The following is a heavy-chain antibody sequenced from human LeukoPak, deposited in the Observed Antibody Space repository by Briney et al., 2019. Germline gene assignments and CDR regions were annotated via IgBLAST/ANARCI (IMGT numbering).Heavy chain of an antibody. CDR2: ISGGKT. Sequence: PGGSLRLSCAASEFDFSSHAMTWVRQAPGKGLEWVSAISGGKTYYADSVKGRFTISRDNSKNTLYLQMNSLRAEDTAVYYCANEIRPNDYWGQGTQVTVSS. CDR3: ANEIRPNDY. V-gene: IGHV3-23*01. J-gene: IGHJ4*02. CDR1: EFDFSSHA. D-gene: IGHD4-17*01.